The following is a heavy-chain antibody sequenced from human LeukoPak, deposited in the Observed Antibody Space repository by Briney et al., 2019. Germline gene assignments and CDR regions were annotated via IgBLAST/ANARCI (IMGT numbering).Heavy chain of an antibody. Sequence: PGGSLRLSCAASEFTFSRYSMSWVRQAPGKGLEWVSYISSTASSIYYADSVKGRFTISRDNAKNLLYLQMNSLRDEDTAVYYCARDVTYYGGDWFDPWGQGTLVTVSS. D-gene: IGHD4-23*01. J-gene: IGHJ5*02. CDR1: EFTFSRYS. CDR3: ARDVTYYGGDWFDP. V-gene: IGHV3-48*02. CDR2: ISSTASSI.